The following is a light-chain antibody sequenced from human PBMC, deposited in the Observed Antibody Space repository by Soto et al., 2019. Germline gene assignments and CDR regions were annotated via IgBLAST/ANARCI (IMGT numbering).Light chain of an antibody. CDR1: QGIRND. CDR3: LQDYTYPRT. V-gene: IGKV1-6*01. J-gene: IGKJ1*01. CDR2: ASS. Sequence: AIQLTQSPSSLSASVGDRVNITCRASQGIRNDVAWYQQRPGAAPKLLIFASSNLQTGVPSRFRGSGSGTDFTLTISSLLPDDFATYYCLQDYTYPRTFGQGTKVEI.